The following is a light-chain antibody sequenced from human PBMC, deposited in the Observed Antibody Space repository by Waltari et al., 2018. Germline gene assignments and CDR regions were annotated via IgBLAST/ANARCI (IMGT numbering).Light chain of an antibody. CDR2: WAS. CDR1: QSILDSSNKRNY. Sequence: DIVMTQSPDSLAVSLGERATIKCKSSQSILDSSNKRNYLGWYQHKPGQPPKLLIYWASNRECGVPDRFRGSGYGTDFTLTINRLQPEDVAVYYCQQYYSSPPAWTFGQGTKVEIK. V-gene: IGKV4-1*01. CDR3: QQYYSSPPAWT. J-gene: IGKJ1*01.